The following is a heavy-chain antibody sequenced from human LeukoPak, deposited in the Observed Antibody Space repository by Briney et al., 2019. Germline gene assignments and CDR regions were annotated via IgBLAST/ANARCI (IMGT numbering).Heavy chain of an antibody. CDR3: AKDRMVGTGEYYFDY. J-gene: IGHJ4*02. Sequence: PGGSLRLSCAASGFTFSSYAMSWVRQAPGKGLEWVSAISGSGGSTYYADSVKGRFTISRGNSKNTLYLQMNSLRAEDTAVYYCAKDRMVGTGEYYFDYWGQGTLATVSS. D-gene: IGHD1-26*01. CDR2: ISGSGGST. CDR1: GFTFSSYA. V-gene: IGHV3-23*01.